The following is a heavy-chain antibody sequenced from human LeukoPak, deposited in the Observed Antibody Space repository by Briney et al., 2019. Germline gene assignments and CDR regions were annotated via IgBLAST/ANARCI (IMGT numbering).Heavy chain of an antibody. V-gene: IGHV4-39*02. J-gene: IGHJ4*02. CDR3: AGEGRIYSSRSLDY. CDR2: IYYSGST. Sequence: SETLSLTCTVSGGSISSSSYYWGWIRQPPGKGLEWIGSIYYSGSTYYNPSLKSRVTISVDTSKNQFSLKLSSVTAADTAVYYCAGEGRIYSSRSLDYWGQGTLVTVSS. CDR1: GGSISSSSYY. D-gene: IGHD6-13*01.